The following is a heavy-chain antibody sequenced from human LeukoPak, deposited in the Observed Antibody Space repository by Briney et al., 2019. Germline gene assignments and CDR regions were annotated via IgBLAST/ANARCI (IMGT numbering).Heavy chain of an antibody. Sequence: PSETLSLTCAVYGGSFSGYYWSWLRQPPGKGLEWIGEINHSGSTDYNPSLKSRVTISVDTSKNQFSLKLSSVTAADTAVYYCARGLFRSDCSGGSCYSKTFDPWGQGTLVTVSS. D-gene: IGHD2-15*01. CDR1: GGSFSGYY. CDR3: ARGLFRSDCSGGSCYSKTFDP. J-gene: IGHJ5*02. V-gene: IGHV4-34*01. CDR2: INHSGST.